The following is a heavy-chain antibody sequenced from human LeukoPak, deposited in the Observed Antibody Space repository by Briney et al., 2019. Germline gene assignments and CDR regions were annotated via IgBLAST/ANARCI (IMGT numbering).Heavy chain of an antibody. CDR1: GGSISSSSYY. CDR2: IYYSGST. J-gene: IGHJ4*02. V-gene: IGHV4-39*01. Sequence: SETLSPTCTVSGGSISSSSYYWGWIRQPPGKGLEWIGSIYYSGSTYYNPSLKSRVTISVDTSKNQFSLKLSSVTAADTAVYYCASRVVGATSFDYWGQGTLVTVSS. CDR3: ASRVVGATSFDY. D-gene: IGHD1-26*01.